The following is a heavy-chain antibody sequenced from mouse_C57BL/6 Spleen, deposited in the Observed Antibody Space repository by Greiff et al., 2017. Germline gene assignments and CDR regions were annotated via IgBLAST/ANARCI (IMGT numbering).Heavy chain of an antibody. Sequence: VQLQQPGAELVKPGASVKMSCKASGYTFTSYWITWVKQRPGQGLEWIGDIYPGSGSTNYNEKFKSKATLTVDTSSSTAYMQLSSLTSEDSAVYYCARKGPYYFGDWGKSTTLTVSS. CDR3: ARKGPYYFGD. V-gene: IGHV1-55*01. CDR1: GYTFTSYW. CDR2: IYPGSGST. J-gene: IGHJ2*01. D-gene: IGHD3-3*01.